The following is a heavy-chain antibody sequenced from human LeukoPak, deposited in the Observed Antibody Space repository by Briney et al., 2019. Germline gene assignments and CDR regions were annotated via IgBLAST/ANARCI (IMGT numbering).Heavy chain of an antibody. D-gene: IGHD1-26*01. V-gene: IGHV1-24*01. CDR2: FDPEDGET. CDR3: ATESSLYRLLTFPRY. Sequence: ASVKVSCKVSGYTLTELSMHWVRQAPGKGLEWRGGFDPEDGETIYAQKFQGRVTMTEDTSTDTAYMELSSLGSEDTAVYYCATESSLYRLLTFPRYWGQGTLVTVSS. J-gene: IGHJ4*02. CDR1: GYTLTELS.